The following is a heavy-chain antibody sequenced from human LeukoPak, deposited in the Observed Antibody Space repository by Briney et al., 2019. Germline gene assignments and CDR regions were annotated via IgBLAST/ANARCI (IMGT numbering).Heavy chain of an antibody. D-gene: IGHD1-1*01. CDR1: GFIFTNYW. J-gene: IGHJ3*02. CDR3: ARPGQRDAFDI. V-gene: IGHV3-7*01. CDR2: IKEDGSEK. Sequence: GGSLRLSCAASGFIFTNYWMSWVRQAPGKGLEWVANIKEDGSEKHYVDSAKGRFTISRDNAKNSLFLQMNSLRAEDTAVYYCARPGQRDAFDIWGQGTMVTVSS.